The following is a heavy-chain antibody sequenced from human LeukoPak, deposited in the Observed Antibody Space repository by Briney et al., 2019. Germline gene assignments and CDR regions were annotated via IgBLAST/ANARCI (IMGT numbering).Heavy chain of an antibody. CDR2: ISGSGGST. Sequence: GGSLRLSCAASGFTFSSYAMSWVRQAPGKGLEWVSAISGSGGSTYYADSVKGRFTISRDNSKNTLYLQMNSLRAEDTAVYYCAKVFCSGLYRSYNHFDCWGQGTLVTVSS. V-gene: IGHV3-23*01. CDR3: AKVFCSGLYRSYNHFDC. J-gene: IGHJ4*02. CDR1: GFTFSSYA. D-gene: IGHD6-19*01.